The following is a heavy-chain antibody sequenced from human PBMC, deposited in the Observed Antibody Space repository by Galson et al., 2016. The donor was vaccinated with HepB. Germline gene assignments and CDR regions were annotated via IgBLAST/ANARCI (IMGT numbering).Heavy chain of an antibody. CDR1: GASVSSGSYY. CDR3: ARGFFIDY. D-gene: IGHD3-10*01. Sequence: ETLSLTCSVSGASVSSGSYYWSWIRQPPGKGLEWIGHVYHSGSTYYNSSLKSRLTISVDTSKNHFSLQLTSVTAADTAMYFCARGFFIDYWGQGILVTVSS. J-gene: IGHJ4*02. CDR2: VYHSGST. V-gene: IGHV4-61*03.